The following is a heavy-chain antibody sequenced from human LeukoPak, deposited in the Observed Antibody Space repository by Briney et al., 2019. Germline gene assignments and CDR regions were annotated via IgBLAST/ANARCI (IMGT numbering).Heavy chain of an antibody. J-gene: IGHJ4*02. Sequence: GSLRLSCAASGFTFSSYAMSWVRQAPGKGLEWIGEINHSGSTNYNPSLKSRVTISVDTSKNQFSLKLSSVTAADTAVYYCARGHPVLLWFGELPEDYWGQGTLVTVSS. V-gene: IGHV4-34*01. CDR3: ARGHPVLLWFGELPEDY. CDR2: INHSGST. CDR1: GFTFSSYA. D-gene: IGHD3-10*01.